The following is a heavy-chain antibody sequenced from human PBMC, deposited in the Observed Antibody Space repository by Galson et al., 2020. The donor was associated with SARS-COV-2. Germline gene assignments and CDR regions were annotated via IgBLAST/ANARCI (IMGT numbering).Heavy chain of an antibody. J-gene: IGHJ4*02. Sequence: HGESLEISCKGSGYSFTSYWISWERQMPGKGLERMGRIDPSDSYTNYSPSFQGHVTISADKSISTAYLQWSSLKASDTAMYYCARHTLDILTGYPSSFDYWGQGTLVTVSS. V-gene: IGHV5-10-1*01. CDR1: GYSFTSYW. CDR2: IDPSDSYT. D-gene: IGHD3-9*01. CDR3: ARHTLDILTGYPSSFDY.